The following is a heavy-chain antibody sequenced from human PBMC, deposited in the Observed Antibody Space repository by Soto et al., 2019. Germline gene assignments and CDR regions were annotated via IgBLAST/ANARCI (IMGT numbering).Heavy chain of an antibody. CDR1: GGSFSGYY. D-gene: IGHD2-21*02. Sequence: SETLSLTCAVYGGSFSGYYWSWIRQPPGKGLEWIGEINHSGSTNYNPSLKSRVTISVDTSKNQFSLKLSSVTAADTAVYYCARHSGGNSVSADYWGQGTLVTVSS. V-gene: IGHV4-34*01. J-gene: IGHJ4*02. CDR3: ARHSGGNSVSADY. CDR2: INHSGST.